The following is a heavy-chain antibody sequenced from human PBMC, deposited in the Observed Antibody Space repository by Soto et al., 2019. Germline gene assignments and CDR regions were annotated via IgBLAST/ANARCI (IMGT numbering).Heavy chain of an antibody. CDR3: AGTVHYYDSSGEYGMDV. J-gene: IGHJ6*02. CDR2: INHSGST. CDR1: GGSFSGYY. D-gene: IGHD3-22*01. V-gene: IGHV4-34*01. Sequence: SETLSLTCAVYGGSFSGYYWSWIRQPPGKGLEWIGEINHSGSTNYNPSLKSRVTITVDTSKNQFSLKLSSVTAADTAVYYCAGTVHYYDSSGEYGMDVWGQGTTVTVSS.